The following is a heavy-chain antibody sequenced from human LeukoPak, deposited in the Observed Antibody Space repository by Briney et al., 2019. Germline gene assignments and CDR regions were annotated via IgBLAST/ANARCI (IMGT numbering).Heavy chain of an antibody. V-gene: IGHV4-4*07. CDR3: ARGLRYFDWSLRGDAFDI. D-gene: IGHD3-9*01. CDR2: IYTSGST. Sequence: PSETLSLTCTVSGGSISSYYWSWIRQPAGKGLEWIGRIYTSGSTNYNPSLKSRVTMSVDTSKNQFSLKLSSVTAADTAVYYCARGLRYFDWSLRGDAFDIWGQGTMVTVSS. CDR1: GGSISSYY. J-gene: IGHJ3*02.